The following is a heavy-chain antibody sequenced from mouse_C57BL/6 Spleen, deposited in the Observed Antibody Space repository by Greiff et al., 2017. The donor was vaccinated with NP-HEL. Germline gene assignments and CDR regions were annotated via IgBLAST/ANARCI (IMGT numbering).Heavy chain of an antibody. Sequence: QVQLQQSGAELAKPGASVKLSCKASGYTFTSYWMHWVKQRPGQGLEWIGYINPSSGYTKYNQKFKDKATLTADKSSSTAYMQLSSLTYEDSAVSYCATTIVTPGFACWGQGTLVTVSA. J-gene: IGHJ3*01. D-gene: IGHD2-5*01. CDR1: GYTFTSYW. V-gene: IGHV1-7*01. CDR2: INPSSGYT. CDR3: ATTIVTPGFAC.